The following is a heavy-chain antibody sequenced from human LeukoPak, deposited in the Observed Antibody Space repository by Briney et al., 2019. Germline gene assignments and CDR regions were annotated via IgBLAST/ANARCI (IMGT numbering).Heavy chain of an antibody. CDR3: ASRSILEWPSPGFDP. V-gene: IGHV4-59*11. D-gene: IGHD3-3*01. CDR2: IYYSGST. J-gene: IGHJ5*02. Sequence: SETLSLTCTVSGGSISSHYWSWIRQPPGKGLEWIGCIYYSGSTNYNPSLKSRVTISVDTSKNQFSLKLSSVTAADTAVYYCASRSILEWPSPGFDPWGQGTLVTVSS. CDR1: GGSISSHY.